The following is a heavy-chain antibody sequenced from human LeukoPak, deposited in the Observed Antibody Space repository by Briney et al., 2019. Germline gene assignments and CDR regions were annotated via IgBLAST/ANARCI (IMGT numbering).Heavy chain of an antibody. CDR3: AKDFLERAYGSVSYPTS. J-gene: IGHJ4*02. V-gene: IGHV3-30*18. Sequence: GGSLRLSCAASGFTFSSYWMSWVRQAPGKGLEWVAVISYDGYNKYYADSVKGRFTISRDNSKNTLYLQMNSLRAEDTALYYCAKDFLERAYGSVSYPTSWGQGTLVTVSS. CDR2: ISYDGYNK. D-gene: IGHD3-10*01. CDR1: GFTFSSYW.